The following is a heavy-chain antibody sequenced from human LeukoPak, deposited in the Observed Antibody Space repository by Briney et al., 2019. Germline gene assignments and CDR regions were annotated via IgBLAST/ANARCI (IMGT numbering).Heavy chain of an antibody. V-gene: IGHV3-7*05. Sequence: GGSLILSCAASGFTFSSYWMNWVRQAPGKGLEWVANIKQDGSEKYYVDSVKGRFTISIDNAKKSLLLQMNSLRAEDTAVYYCAAGSGWTADYWGQGTLVTVSS. CDR3: AAGSGWTADY. D-gene: IGHD6-19*01. CDR2: IKQDGSEK. CDR1: GFTFSSYW. J-gene: IGHJ4*02.